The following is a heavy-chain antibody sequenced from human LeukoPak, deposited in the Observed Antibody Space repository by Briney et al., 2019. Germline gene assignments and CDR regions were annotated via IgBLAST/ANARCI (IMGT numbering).Heavy chain of an antibody. CDR3: ARDRAWNYFDY. Sequence: GGSLRLSCVASGLSVSNNYMNWVRQAPGEGLEWVANIKQDGSEKYYVDSVKGRFTISRDNAKNTLYLQMDSLRAEDTAVYYCARDRAWNYFDYWGQGTLVTVSS. V-gene: IGHV3-7*01. J-gene: IGHJ4*02. CDR1: GLSVSNNY. D-gene: IGHD3-3*01. CDR2: IKQDGSEK.